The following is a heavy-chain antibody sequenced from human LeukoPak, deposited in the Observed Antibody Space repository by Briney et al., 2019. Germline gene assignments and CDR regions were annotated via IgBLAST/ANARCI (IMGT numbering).Heavy chain of an antibody. D-gene: IGHD2-21*01. CDR1: GFTFSTYT. CDR3: AKRIAPNACDI. CDR2: ISYDGSNQ. Sequence: PGGSLRLSCADSGFTFSTYTIQWVRQAPGKGLEWVAVISYDGSNQYYADSVKGRFTTSRDNSKNMLYLQMNNLRAEYTAVYYCAKRIAPNACDIWGQGTMVTVSS. J-gene: IGHJ3*02. V-gene: IGHV3-30-3*02.